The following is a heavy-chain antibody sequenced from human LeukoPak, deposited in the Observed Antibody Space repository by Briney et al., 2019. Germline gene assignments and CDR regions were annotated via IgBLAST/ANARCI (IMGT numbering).Heavy chain of an antibody. V-gene: IGHV3-30*02. CDR2: VQYDGSYN. D-gene: IGHD1-26*01. Sequence: QTGGSLRLSCEASAFSFSTCGMHWVRQAPGKGLEWVAFVQYDGSYNMYADSVKGRFTISRDNSNIMLYLQMNSLRTEDTAVYFCAKDFRVGARSFDYWGQGTLVTVSS. J-gene: IGHJ4*02. CDR3: AKDFRVGARSFDY. CDR1: AFSFSTCG.